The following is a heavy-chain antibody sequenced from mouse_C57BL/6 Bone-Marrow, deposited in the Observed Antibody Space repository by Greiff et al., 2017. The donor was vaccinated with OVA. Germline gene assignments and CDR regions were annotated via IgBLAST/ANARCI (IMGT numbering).Heavy chain of an antibody. CDR3: AREGDDGYYDWYFDV. CDR2: IDPSDSET. CDR1: GYTFTSYW. V-gene: IGHV1-52*01. J-gene: IGHJ1*03. Sequence: QVQLQQPGAELVRPGSSVKLSCKASGYTFTSYWMHWVKQRPIQGLEWIGNIDPSDSETHYNQKFKDKATLTVDKSSSTAYMQLSSLTSEDSAVYYCAREGDDGYYDWYFDVWGTGTTVTVSS. D-gene: IGHD2-3*01.